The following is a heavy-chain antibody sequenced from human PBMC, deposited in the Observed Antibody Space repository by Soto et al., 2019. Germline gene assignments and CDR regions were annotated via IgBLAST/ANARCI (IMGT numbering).Heavy chain of an antibody. Sequence: EVQLVESGGGLAQPGGSLRLCCAASGFTLSGYAMDWVRQAPGKGLEYVSGISSNGVGTYYANSVQGRFTISRDNSKNTVYLQMGSLRPEDMAVYYCARRARPDFYYMDVWGKGTTVTVSS. CDR1: GFTLSGYA. J-gene: IGHJ6*03. D-gene: IGHD6-6*01. CDR2: ISSNGVGT. CDR3: ARRARPDFYYMDV. V-gene: IGHV3-64*01.